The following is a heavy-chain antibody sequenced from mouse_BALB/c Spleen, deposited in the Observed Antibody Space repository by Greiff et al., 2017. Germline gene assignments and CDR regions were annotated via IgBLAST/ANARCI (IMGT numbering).Heavy chain of an antibody. Sequence: VQLKESGGDLVKPGGSLKLSCAASGFTFSSYGMSWVRQTPDKRLEWVATISSGGSYTYYPDSVKGRFTISRDNAKNTLYLQMSSLKSEDTAMYYCARLYGSSYRFAYWGQGTLVTVSA. CDR3: ARLYGSSYRFAY. CDR1: GFTFSSYG. J-gene: IGHJ3*01. V-gene: IGHV5-6*01. CDR2: ISSGGSYT. D-gene: IGHD1-1*01.